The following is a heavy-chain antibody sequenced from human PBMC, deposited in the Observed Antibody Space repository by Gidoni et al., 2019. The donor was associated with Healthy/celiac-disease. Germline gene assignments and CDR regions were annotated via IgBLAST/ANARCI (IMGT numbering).Heavy chain of an antibody. CDR1: GGSISSYS. J-gene: IGHJ6*03. D-gene: IGHD1-7*01. CDR2: IYTSGST. Sequence: QVQLQESGPGLVKPSETLSLTCTVSGGSISSYSWSWIRQPAGKGLEWIGRIYTSGSTNYNPSLKSRVTMSVDTSKNQFSLKLSSVTAADTAVYYCARDAGITGTSFPHYYYYMDVWGKGTTVTVSS. V-gene: IGHV4-4*07. CDR3: ARDAGITGTSFPHYYYYMDV.